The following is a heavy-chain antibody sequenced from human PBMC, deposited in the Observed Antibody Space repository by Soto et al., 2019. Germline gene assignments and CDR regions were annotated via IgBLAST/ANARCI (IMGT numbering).Heavy chain of an antibody. CDR2: INPNSGTR. J-gene: IGHJ6*02. V-gene: IGHV1-2*04. CDR3: ARVPRGVYYGMDV. CDR1: GYTFTDYY. Sequence: QVQLVQSGAEVKKPGASVKVSCKASGYTFTDYYMHWVRQAPGQRLEWMGWINPNSGTRNYAQKCQGWVTMTRDTSSTTVYMEVSRLRSDDTAVYYCARVPRGVYYGMDVWGQGTTVTVSS. D-gene: IGHD3-10*01.